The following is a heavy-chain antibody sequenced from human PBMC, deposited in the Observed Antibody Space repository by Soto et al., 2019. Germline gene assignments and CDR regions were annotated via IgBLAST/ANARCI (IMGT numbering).Heavy chain of an antibody. Sequence: GGSLRLSCEASGFIFSDYYMNWIRQAPGKGLEWVSYISDSGSTIYYADSVKGRFTISRDNAKNSLFLQMNSLRAEDTAVYYCARPSHLYCSGGGCPAPFDYWGQGT. CDR3: ARPSHLYCSGGGCPAPFDY. D-gene: IGHD2-15*01. V-gene: IGHV3-11*01. J-gene: IGHJ4*02. CDR1: GFIFSDYY. CDR2: ISDSGSTI.